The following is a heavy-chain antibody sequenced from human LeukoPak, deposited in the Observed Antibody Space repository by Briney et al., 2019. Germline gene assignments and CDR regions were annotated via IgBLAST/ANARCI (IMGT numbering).Heavy chain of an antibody. CDR3: ARDTPYGSGFDY. J-gene: IGHJ4*02. CDR1: GFTFSSYA. CDR2: IYYSGST. V-gene: IGHV4-30-4*08. Sequence: LRLSCAASGFTFSSYAMSWVRQAPGKGLEWIGYIYYSGSTYYNPSLKSRVTISVDTSKNQFSLKLSSVTAADTAVYYCARDTPYGSGFDYWGQGTLVTVSS. D-gene: IGHD3-10*01.